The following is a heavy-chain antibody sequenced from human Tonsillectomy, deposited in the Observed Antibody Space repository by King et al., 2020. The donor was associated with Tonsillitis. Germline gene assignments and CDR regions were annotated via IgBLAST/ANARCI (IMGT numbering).Heavy chain of an antibody. CDR3: AKAWYNSGWCVGFDC. CDR1: GFTFDDYA. J-gene: IGHJ4*02. Sequence: VQLVESGGGLVQPGRSLRLSCAASGFTFDDYAMHWVRQGPGKGLEWVAGISWNSTSINYADSVKGRFTISRDNAKNDVYLQMNSLRPEYTAFYYCAKAWYNSGWCVGFDCWGPGTLVTVSS. D-gene: IGHD6-19*01. V-gene: IGHV3-9*01. CDR2: ISWNSTSI.